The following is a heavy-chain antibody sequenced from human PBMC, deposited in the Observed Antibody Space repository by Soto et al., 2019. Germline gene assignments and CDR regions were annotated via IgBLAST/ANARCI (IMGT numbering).Heavy chain of an antibody. J-gene: IGHJ2*01. V-gene: IGHV1-69*01. CDR1: GGTFGSYA. D-gene: IGHD3-16*01. Sequence: QVQLVQSGAEVKKPGSSVKVSCKASGGTFGSYAISWVRQAPGQGLEWMGGIVPIYGAVKSAQKLQDRVTITADESTTTVYLELNSLRADDTAVYYCARDWVGGSWYFDLWGRGTLVTVSS. CDR3: ARDWVGGSWYFDL. CDR2: IVPIYGAV.